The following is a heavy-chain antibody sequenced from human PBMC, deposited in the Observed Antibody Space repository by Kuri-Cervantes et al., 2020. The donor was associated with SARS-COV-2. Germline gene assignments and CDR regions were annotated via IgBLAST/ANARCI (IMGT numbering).Heavy chain of an antibody. V-gene: IGHV1-46*01. Sequence: ASVKVSCKASGYTFTSYYMHWVRQAPGQGLEWMGIINPSGGSTSYAQKFQGRVTVTRDTSISTAYMELSRLRSDDTAVYYCARGSTDYSNGGYYYYYMDVWGKGTTVTVSS. CDR2: INPSGGST. CDR3: ARGSTDYSNGGYYYYYMDV. J-gene: IGHJ6*03. D-gene: IGHD4-11*01. CDR1: GYTFTSYY.